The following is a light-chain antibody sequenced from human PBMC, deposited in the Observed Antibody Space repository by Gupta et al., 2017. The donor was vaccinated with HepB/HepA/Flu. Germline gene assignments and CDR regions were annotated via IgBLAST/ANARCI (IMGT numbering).Light chain of an antibody. CDR2: QTS. V-gene: IGKV1-5*03. CDR1: EDIKTF. CDR3: QQYDTFSRPT. Sequence: DIRVIQSPSTLSTSVGERVTITCRASEDIKTFLAWYQQQPGKAPKLLIYQTSNLQSGVPSRFRSSGSGTEFTLTISSLQPDDSATYYCQQYDTFSRPTFGGGTKVEI. J-gene: IGKJ4*01.